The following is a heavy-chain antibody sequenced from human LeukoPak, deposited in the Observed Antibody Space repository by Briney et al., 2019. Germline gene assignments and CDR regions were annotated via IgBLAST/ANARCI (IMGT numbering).Heavy chain of an antibody. CDR1: GYTFTISD. J-gene: IGHJ6*02. Sequence: ASVKVSCMASGYTFTISDINWVRQATGQGLEWMGWMNPKRGNTGYAQKFQGRVSMTRNTSISTAYMELSSLRSEDTAVYYCARVPYGFYGMDVWGQGTTVTVSS. CDR2: MNPKRGNT. D-gene: IGHD3-10*01. V-gene: IGHV1-8*01. CDR3: ARVPYGFYGMDV.